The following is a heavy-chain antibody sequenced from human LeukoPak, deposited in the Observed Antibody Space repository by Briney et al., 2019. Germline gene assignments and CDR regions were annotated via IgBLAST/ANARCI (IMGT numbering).Heavy chain of an antibody. Sequence: SETLSLTCTVSGGSISSYHWSWVRQPPGKGLEWIGYIYYSGSTNYNPSLKSRVTISVDMSKNQFSLRLSSVTAADTAVYFCARGVSEPYYWGQGTLVTVSS. V-gene: IGHV4-59*08. J-gene: IGHJ4*02. CDR1: GGSISSYH. CDR2: IYYSGST. CDR3: ARGVSEPYY. D-gene: IGHD1-26*01.